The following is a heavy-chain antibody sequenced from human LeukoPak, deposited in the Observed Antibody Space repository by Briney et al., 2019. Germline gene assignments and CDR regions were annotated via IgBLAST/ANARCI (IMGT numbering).Heavy chain of an antibody. J-gene: IGHJ4*02. CDR2: TYFRSKWYF. CDR3: ARDPIGGSTIFDY. D-gene: IGHD3-16*01. V-gene: IGHV6-1*01. CDR1: GDSVPSNDAA. Sequence: SQTLSLTCAIFGDSVPSNDAAWNWIRQSPSRGLEWLGRTYFRSKWYFDYSVSVKSRIAVNPDTSKNQFSLQLNSVTPEDTAVYYCARDPIGGSTIFDYWGQGTLVTVSS.